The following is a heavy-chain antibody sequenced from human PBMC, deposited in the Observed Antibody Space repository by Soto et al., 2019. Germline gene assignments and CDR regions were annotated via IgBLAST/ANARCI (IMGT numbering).Heavy chain of an antibody. V-gene: IGHV4-34*01. CDR1: GGSLSGYY. J-gene: IGHJ4*02. CDR2: INHSGST. D-gene: IGHD5-18*01. CDR3: ARPKADTAVGYFDY. Sequence: PSETLSLTCAVYGGSLSGYYWNWIRQSPGKGLEWIGEINHSGSTNYNPSLKSRVTISLDTSKNQFSLYVNSVTAADTAVYYCARPKADTAVGYFDYWGQGALVTVSS.